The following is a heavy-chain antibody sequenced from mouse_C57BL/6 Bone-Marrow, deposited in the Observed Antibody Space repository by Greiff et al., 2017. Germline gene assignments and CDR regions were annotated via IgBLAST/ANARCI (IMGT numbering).Heavy chain of an antibody. CDR2: IDPENGDT. D-gene: IGHD2-12*01. Sequence: VQLKESGAELVRPGASVKLSCTASGFNIKDDYMHWVKQRPEQGLEWIGWIDPENGDTEYASKFQGKATITADTSSNTAYLQLSSLTSEDTAVYYCTTIITTRYFYYWGQGTTLTVSS. CDR3: TTIITTRYFYY. J-gene: IGHJ2*01. CDR1: GFNIKDDY. V-gene: IGHV14-4*01.